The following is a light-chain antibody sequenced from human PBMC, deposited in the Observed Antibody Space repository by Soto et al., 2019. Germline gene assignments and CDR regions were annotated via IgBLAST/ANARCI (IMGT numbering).Light chain of an antibody. CDR3: QKYNNAPWT. J-gene: IGKJ1*01. CDR2: TAS. Sequence: DLQMTQSPSSLSASVGDRVTITCRASQGISNYLAWYQQKPGKVPKLLIYTASTLQSGVPSRFSGSGSGTDFTLTIRSLQPEDVATYYCQKYNNAPWTFGQGTKVDIK. CDR1: QGISNY. V-gene: IGKV1-27*01.